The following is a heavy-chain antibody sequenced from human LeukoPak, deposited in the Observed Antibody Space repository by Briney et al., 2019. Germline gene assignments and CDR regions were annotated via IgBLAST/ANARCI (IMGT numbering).Heavy chain of an antibody. D-gene: IGHD6-13*01. J-gene: IGHJ6*02. V-gene: IGHV3-30*03. CDR2: ISNDGSKK. CDR3: ARGSSRSLQYYYYYGMDV. Sequence: GGSLRLSCAASGFTFSSYGMHWVRQAPGKGLDWVAVISNDGSKKYYADSVKGRFTISRDNSKNTLSLQVSSLRTEDTAVYYCARGSSRSLQYYYYYGMDVWGQGTTVTVSS. CDR1: GFTFSSYG.